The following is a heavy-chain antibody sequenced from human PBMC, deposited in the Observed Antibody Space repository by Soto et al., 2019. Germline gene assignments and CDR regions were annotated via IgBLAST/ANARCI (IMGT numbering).Heavy chain of an antibody. Sequence: KPSETLSLTCTVSGGSIISYYWSWIRQPAGKGLEWIGRIYTSGSTNYNPSLKSRVTMSLDTSKNQFSLKLTSVTAADPALYYCARGNCSSPNCYSFSGYYGMDVWGQGTTVTVSS. CDR3: ARGNCSSPNCYSFSGYYGMDV. V-gene: IGHV4-4*07. D-gene: IGHD2-2*01. CDR2: IYTSGST. CDR1: GGSIISYY. J-gene: IGHJ6*02.